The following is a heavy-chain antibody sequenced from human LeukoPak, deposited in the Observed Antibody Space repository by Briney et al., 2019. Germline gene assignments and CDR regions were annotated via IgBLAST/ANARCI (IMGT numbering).Heavy chain of an antibody. V-gene: IGHV4-59*08. CDR1: GGSISSYY. J-gene: IGHJ2*01. CDR2: IYYSGST. D-gene: IGHD3-22*01. CDR3: ARRGHSSGYSRYFDL. Sequence: SETLSLTCTVSGGSISSYYWSWIRQPPGKGLEWIGYIYYSGSTNYNPSLKSRVTISVDTSKKQFSLKLSSVTAADTAVYYCARRGHSSGYSRYFDLWGRGTLVTVSS.